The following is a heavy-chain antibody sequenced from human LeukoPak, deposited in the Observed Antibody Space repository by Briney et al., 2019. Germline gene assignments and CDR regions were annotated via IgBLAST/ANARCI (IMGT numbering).Heavy chain of an antibody. CDR2: IYYSGST. V-gene: IGHV4-59*08. J-gene: IGHJ4*02. D-gene: IGHD3-10*01. CDR1: GGSISSYY. Sequence: SETLSLTCTVSGGSISSYYWSWIRQPPGKGLEWMWYIYYSGSTYYNPSLKSRVTISVDTSKNQFSLKLSSVTAADKAVYYCARTRYYYNSRSYGAPYYFDYWGQGTLVTVSS. CDR3: ARTRYYYNSRSYGAPYYFDY.